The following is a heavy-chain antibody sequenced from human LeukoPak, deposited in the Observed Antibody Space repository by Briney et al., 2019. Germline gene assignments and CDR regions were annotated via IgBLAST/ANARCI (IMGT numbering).Heavy chain of an antibody. CDR2: INAGNGNT. Sequence: GSSVKVSCKASGYTFTSYAMHWVRQAPGQRLEWMGWINAGNGNTKYSQKFQGRVTITRDTSASTAYMELSSLRSEDTAVYYCARVYVTAVAGYYYYYGMDVWGQGTTVTVSS. D-gene: IGHD6-19*01. J-gene: IGHJ6*02. V-gene: IGHV1-3*01. CDR3: ARVYVTAVAGYYYYYGMDV. CDR1: GYTFTSYA.